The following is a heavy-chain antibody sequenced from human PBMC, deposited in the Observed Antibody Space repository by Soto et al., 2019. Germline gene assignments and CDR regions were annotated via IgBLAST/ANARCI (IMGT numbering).Heavy chain of an antibody. J-gene: IGHJ5*02. CDR1: GFTFSSYA. D-gene: IGHD3-3*01. V-gene: IGHV3-23*01. CDR2: ISGSGGST. Sequence: GGSLRLSCAASGFTFSSYAMSRVRQAPGKGLEWVSAISGSGGSTYYADSVKGRFTISRDNSKNTLYLQMNSLRAEDTAVYYCAKDPVKSITIFGVAPNWFDPWGQGTLVTVS. CDR3: AKDPVKSITIFGVAPNWFDP.